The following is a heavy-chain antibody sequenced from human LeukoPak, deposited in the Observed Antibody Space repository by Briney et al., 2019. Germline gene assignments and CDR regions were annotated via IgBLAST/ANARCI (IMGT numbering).Heavy chain of an antibody. Sequence: PGGSLRLSCAASGFTFSSYGMHWVRQAPGKGLEWVAFIRYDGSNKYYADSVKGRFTISRDNSKNSLYLQMNGLRAEDRAVYYCAREYVAFDYWGQGALVTVSS. CDR1: GFTFSSYG. J-gene: IGHJ4*02. D-gene: IGHD2-21*01. V-gene: IGHV3-30*02. CDR3: AREYVAFDY. CDR2: IRYDGSNK.